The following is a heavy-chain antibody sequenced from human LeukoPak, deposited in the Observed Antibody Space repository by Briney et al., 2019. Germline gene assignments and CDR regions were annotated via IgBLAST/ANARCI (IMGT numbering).Heavy chain of an antibody. D-gene: IGHD7-27*01. CDR1: GDSISSGYY. Sequence: SETLSLTCAVSGDSISSGYYWGWIRQPPGKGLEWIGSIYHSGSTYYNPSLKSRVTISVDTSKNQFSLKLSSVTAADTAVYYCARLPQLGLYWYFDLWGRGTLVTVSS. CDR2: IYHSGST. J-gene: IGHJ2*01. V-gene: IGHV4-38-2*01. CDR3: ARLPQLGLYWYFDL.